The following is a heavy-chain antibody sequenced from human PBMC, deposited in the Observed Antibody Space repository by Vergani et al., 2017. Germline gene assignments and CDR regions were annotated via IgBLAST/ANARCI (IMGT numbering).Heavy chain of an antibody. CDR2: ISYDGSNK. CDR1: GFTFSSYG. CDR3: AKSRPTLVTRSCGPFFDY. V-gene: IGHV3-30*18. D-gene: IGHD2-21*01. Sequence: QVQLVESGGGVVQPGRSLRLSCAASGFTFSSYGMHWVRQAPGKGLEWVAVISYDGSNKYYADSVKGRFTISRDNSKNTLYLQLNSLRAEDTAVYYCAKSRPTLVTRSCGPFFDYGGQGTLVTVSS. J-gene: IGHJ4*02.